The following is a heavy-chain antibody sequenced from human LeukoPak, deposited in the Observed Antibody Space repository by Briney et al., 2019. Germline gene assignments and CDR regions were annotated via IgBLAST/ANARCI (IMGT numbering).Heavy chain of an antibody. CDR3: ARDSDSGYGPFAS. CDR1: GFAVSNDY. CDR2: IHSGGTT. J-gene: IGHJ4*02. D-gene: IGHD5-12*01. Sequence: PGGSLRLSCAASGFAVSNDYMSWVRQATGTGLEWVSVIHSGGTTNYADSVQGRFTISRDNSKTTVYLHMNSLRAEDTAVYYCARDSDSGYGPFASWGQGTLVTVSS. V-gene: IGHV3-53*01.